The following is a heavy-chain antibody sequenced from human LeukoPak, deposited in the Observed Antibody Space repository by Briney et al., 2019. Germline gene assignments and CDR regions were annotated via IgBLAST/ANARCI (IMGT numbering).Heavy chain of an antibody. V-gene: IGHV1-2*02. CDR1: GYTFTGYY. Sequence: ASVKVSCKASGYTFTGYYMHWVRQAPGQGLEWMGWINPNSGGTNYAQKFQGRVTMTRDTSISTAYMELSRLRSDDTAVYYCARATEYYYDSSGYWFDYWGQGTLVTVSS. CDR2: INPNSGGT. J-gene: IGHJ4*02. CDR3: ARATEYYYDSSGYWFDY. D-gene: IGHD3-22*01.